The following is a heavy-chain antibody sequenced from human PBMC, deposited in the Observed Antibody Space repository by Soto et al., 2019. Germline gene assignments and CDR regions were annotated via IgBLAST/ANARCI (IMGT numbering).Heavy chain of an antibody. D-gene: IGHD3-3*01. J-gene: IGHJ4*02. CDR1: GFLVNYYD. V-gene: IGHV3-33*08. CDR3: ARDQSDLEWLFSNYFDY. Sequence: PGGSLRLSCAVSGFLVNYYDLSWVRQAPGKGLEWVAGMCYVGNSKYYADSVKGRFTISRDNSKNTLYLQMNSLRAEDTAVYYCARDQSDLEWLFSNYFDYWGQGTLVTVSS. CDR2: MCYVGNSK.